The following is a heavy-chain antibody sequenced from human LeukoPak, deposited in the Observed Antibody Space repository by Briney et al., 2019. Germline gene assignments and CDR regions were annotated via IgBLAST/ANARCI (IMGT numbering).Heavy chain of an antibody. J-gene: IGHJ5*02. V-gene: IGHV1-2*02. CDR3: ARADAFDWLDP. Sequence: ASVKVSCKASGYTFTGYYMHWVRQAPGQGLEWMGWINPNSGGTNYVQKLQGRVTMTTDTSTSTAYMELRSLRSDDTAVYYCARADAFDWLDPWGQGTLVTVSS. CDR2: INPNSGGT. CDR1: GYTFTGYY. D-gene: IGHD3-16*01.